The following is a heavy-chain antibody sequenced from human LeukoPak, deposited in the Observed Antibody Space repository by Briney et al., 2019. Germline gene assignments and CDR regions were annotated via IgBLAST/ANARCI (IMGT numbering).Heavy chain of an antibody. Sequence: PSETLSLTCTVSGGSISSYYWSWIRQPPGKGLEWIGYIYYSGSTNYNPSLKSRVTISVDTSKNQFSLKLSSVTAADTAVYYCARGPLSGYSSSWDYFDYWGQGTLVTVSS. CDR1: GGSISSYY. CDR3: ARGPLSGYSSSWDYFDY. D-gene: IGHD6-13*01. J-gene: IGHJ4*02. V-gene: IGHV4-59*01. CDR2: IYYSGST.